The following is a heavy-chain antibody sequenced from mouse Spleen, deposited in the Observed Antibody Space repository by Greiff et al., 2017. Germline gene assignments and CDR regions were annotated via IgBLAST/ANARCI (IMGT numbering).Heavy chain of an antibody. CDR1: GFTFSDYY. CDR2: INYDGSST. J-gene: IGHJ2*01. Sequence: EVQLVESEGGLVQPGSSMKLSCTASGFTFSDYYMAWVRQVPEKGLEWVANINYDGSSTYYLDSLKSRFIISRDNAKNILYLQMSSLKSEDTATYYCARGGPYYYGSLYYFDYWGQGTTLTVSS. V-gene: IGHV5-16*01. CDR3: ARGGPYYYGSLYYFDY. D-gene: IGHD1-1*01.